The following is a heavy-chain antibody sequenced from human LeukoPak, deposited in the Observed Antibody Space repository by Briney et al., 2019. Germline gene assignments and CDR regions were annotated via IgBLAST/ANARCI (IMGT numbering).Heavy chain of an antibody. CDR3: ARDQPLTWGSNNWYFDL. CDR2: IYTSGST. J-gene: IGHJ2*01. Sequence: PSETLSLTCTVSGGSISSGSYYWSWIRQPAGKGLEWIGRIYTSGSTSYNPSLKSRVTISVDTSKNQFSLKLSSVTAADTAVYYCARDQPLTWGSNNWYFDLWGRGTLVTVSS. D-gene: IGHD3-16*01. V-gene: IGHV4-61*02. CDR1: GGSISSGSYY.